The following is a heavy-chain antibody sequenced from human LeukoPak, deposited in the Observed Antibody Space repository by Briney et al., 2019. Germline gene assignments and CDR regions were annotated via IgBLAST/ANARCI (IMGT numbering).Heavy chain of an antibody. J-gene: IGHJ4*02. CDR3: ARESHPGDQSILHSSSWYPPHFDY. V-gene: IGHV3-33*01. CDR1: GFTFSTHG. D-gene: IGHD6-13*01. CDR2: IWFDGSNK. Sequence: GGSLRLSCVPSGFTFSTHGMHWVRQAPGKGLEWVAVIWFDGSNKYYADSVKGRFTISRDNSKDTFYLQMNSLRAEDTAVYYCARESHPGDQSILHSSSWYPPHFDYWGQGTLVTVSS.